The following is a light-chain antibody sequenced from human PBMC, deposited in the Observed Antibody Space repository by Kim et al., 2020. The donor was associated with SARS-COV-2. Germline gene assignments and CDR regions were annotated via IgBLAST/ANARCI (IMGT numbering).Light chain of an antibody. CDR3: QQYDSYSGT. J-gene: IGKJ1*01. Sequence: ASVGDRVTITCRAGQSVGRGLAWYQQRPGKAPKLLIYDASTLESGVPSRFSGSGAGAEFTLTISSLQPDDFATYYCQQYDSYSGTFGHGTKVDIK. CDR2: DAS. CDR1: QSVGRG. V-gene: IGKV1-5*01.